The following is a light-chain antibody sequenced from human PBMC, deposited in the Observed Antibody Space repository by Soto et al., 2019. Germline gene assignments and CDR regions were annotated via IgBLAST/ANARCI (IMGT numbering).Light chain of an antibody. J-gene: IGLJ2*01. V-gene: IGLV2-14*01. Sequence: SALTQPASVSGSPGQSITISCTGTSSDVGDYDYVSWYQKHPDRAPKLIIYEVTNRPSGVSNRFSGSKSGNTASLSISGLQAEDEADYYCSSYTSSNSVVFGGGTKVTVL. CDR1: SSDVGDYDY. CDR3: SSYTSSNSVV. CDR2: EVT.